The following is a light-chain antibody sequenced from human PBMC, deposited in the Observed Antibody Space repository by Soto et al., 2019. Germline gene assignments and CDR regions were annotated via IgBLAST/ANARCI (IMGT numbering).Light chain of an antibody. CDR2: DAS. Sequence: EIVLTQSPATLSLSPGERATLSCRASQSVSRYLAWYQQKPGQAPRLLIYDASNRASGIPARFSGGGSGTDFTLTISSLEPEDFAVYYCQQRSDWPSVTFGQGTRLEIK. V-gene: IGKV3-11*01. J-gene: IGKJ5*01. CDR3: QQRSDWPSVT. CDR1: QSVSRY.